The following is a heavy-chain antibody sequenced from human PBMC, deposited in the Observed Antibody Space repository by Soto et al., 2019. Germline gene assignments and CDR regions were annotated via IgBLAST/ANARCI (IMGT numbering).Heavy chain of an antibody. D-gene: IGHD5-12*01. Sequence: QVQLQESGPGLVKPSETLSLTCTVSGGSISSYYWSWIRQPPGKGLEWIGYIYYSGSTNYNPSLKSRVTISVDTSKNQFSLKLSSVTAADTAVYYCARELGRGMATISWGQGTLVTVSS. J-gene: IGHJ4*02. CDR1: GGSISSYY. CDR3: ARELGRGMATIS. CDR2: IYYSGST. V-gene: IGHV4-59*01.